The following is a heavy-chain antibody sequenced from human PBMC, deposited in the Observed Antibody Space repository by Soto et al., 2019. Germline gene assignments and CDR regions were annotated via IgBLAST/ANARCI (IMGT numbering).Heavy chain of an antibody. V-gene: IGHV1-18*01. Sequence: QVQLVQSGAEVRKPGASVKVSCKASGYTFTTYGISWVRQAPGQGLEWMGWISGYNGHTKYAQKFQGRVTMTTDTSTSTVYMDLRSLRFEDTAVYYCAREGETPYYYYGLDVWGQGTTVTVSS. CDR3: AREGETPYYYYGLDV. CDR1: GYTFTTYG. CDR2: ISGYNGHT. D-gene: IGHD3-16*01. J-gene: IGHJ6*02.